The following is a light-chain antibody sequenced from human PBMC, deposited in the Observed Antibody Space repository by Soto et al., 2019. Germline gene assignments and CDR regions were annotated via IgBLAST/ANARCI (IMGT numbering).Light chain of an antibody. CDR2: GAS. V-gene: IGKV1-5*01. CDR3: QQYITYST. CDR1: QTINSW. Sequence: DIQMAQSPSTLSACVGARVSITCRASQTINSWLAWYQQKPGKAPNRLISGASTLEEGVPSRFRGSGSGTEFTLTITSLQTDDFATYYCQQYITYSTFGQGTKVDNK. J-gene: IGKJ1*01.